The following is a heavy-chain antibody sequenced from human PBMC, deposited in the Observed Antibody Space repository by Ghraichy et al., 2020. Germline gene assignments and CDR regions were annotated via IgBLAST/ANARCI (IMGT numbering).Heavy chain of an antibody. J-gene: IGHJ6*03. CDR3: ARGLYTYFWSGYSVNWDYYYYYMDV. Sequence: SETLSLTCAVYGGSFSGYYWSWIRQPPGKGLEWIGEINHSGSTNYNPSLKSRVTISVDTSKNQFSLKLSSVTAADTAVYYCARGLYTYFWSGYSVNWDYYYYYMDVWGKGTTVTVSS. CDR1: GGSFSGYY. V-gene: IGHV4-34*01. D-gene: IGHD3-3*01. CDR2: INHSGST.